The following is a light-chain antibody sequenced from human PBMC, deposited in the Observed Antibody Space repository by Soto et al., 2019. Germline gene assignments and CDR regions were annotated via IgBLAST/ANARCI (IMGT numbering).Light chain of an antibody. CDR1: QSVSSY. CDR2: DTS. Sequence: EKVLTQSRATVSLSAREGGSISCRASQSVSSYLAWYQQKPGQAPRLLIYDTSTRATGVPTRFSGSRSGTEFTLTISSLQPDDFATYYCQHYNSYGTFGQGTKVDI. CDR3: QHYNSYGT. J-gene: IGKJ1*01. V-gene: IGKV3-15*01.